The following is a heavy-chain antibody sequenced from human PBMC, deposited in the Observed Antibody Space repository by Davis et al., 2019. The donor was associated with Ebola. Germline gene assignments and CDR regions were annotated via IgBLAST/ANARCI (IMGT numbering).Heavy chain of an antibody. J-gene: IGHJ2*01. CDR1: GGSITNYY. D-gene: IGHD6-13*01. CDR2: ISYRGST. Sequence: PSETLSLTCTVSGGSITNYYWSWVRQSPGMGLEWIGYISYRGSTNYNPSLSSRLTISRDTSKNQFSLKLTSVTAADTAVYFCVRDGDPAAGLTYWYFDLWGRGSPVTVSS. V-gene: IGHV4-59*01. CDR3: VRDGDPAAGLTYWYFDL.